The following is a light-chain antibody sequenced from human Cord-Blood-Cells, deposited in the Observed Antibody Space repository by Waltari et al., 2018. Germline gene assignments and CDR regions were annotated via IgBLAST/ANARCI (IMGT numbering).Light chain of an antibody. CDR1: QSVSSN. Sequence: EIVMTQSPATLSVSPGERATLSCRPSQSVSSNLAWYQQQPGQAPSLLIYGASTRATGIPARFSGSGSGTEFTLTISSLQSEDFAVYYCQQYNNWPLTFGGGTKVEIK. CDR2: GAS. J-gene: IGKJ4*01. CDR3: QQYNNWPLT. V-gene: IGKV3-15*01.